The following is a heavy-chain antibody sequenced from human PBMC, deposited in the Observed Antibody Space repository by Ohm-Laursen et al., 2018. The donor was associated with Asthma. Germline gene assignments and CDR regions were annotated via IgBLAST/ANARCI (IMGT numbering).Heavy chain of an antibody. D-gene: IGHD1-1*01. CDR1: GFTFSSYG. CDR2: ISYDGSNK. V-gene: IGHV3-30*18. CDR3: AKLGWNAVGFDY. J-gene: IGHJ4*02. Sequence: SLRLSCSAPGFTFSSYGMHWVRQAPGKGLEWVAVISYDGSNKYYADSVKGRFTISRDNSKNTLYLQMNSLRAEDTAMYYCAKLGWNAVGFDYWGQGTLVTVSS.